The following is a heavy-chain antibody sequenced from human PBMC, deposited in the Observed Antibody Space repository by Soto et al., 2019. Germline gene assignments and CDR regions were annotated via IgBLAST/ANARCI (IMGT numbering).Heavy chain of an antibody. CDR3: ARVRPPTSTSPAAVLYYFDY. J-gene: IGHJ4*02. D-gene: IGHD2-2*01. Sequence: QVHLQESGPGLVKPSGTLSLTCGVSGASVSSSHWWTWVRQPPGKGLGWIGEIYHVGFTSYNPSRKSRVIMSMDQSRNQFSLKMSSVTAADTAVYYCARVRPPTSTSPAAVLYYFDYWGQGSLVTVSS. CDR2: IYHVGFT. CDR1: GASVSSSHW. V-gene: IGHV4-4*02.